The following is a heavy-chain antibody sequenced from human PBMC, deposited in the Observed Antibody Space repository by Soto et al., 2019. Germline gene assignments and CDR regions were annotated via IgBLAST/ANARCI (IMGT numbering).Heavy chain of an antibody. D-gene: IGHD3-10*01. CDR2: VNPIVGMS. J-gene: IGHJ5*01. V-gene: IGHV1-69*02. CDR1: GGTFNSYT. Sequence: QVQLVQSGAEVKKPGSSVKVSCTASGGTFNSYTINWVRQAPGRGLEWVGRVNPIVGMSNSALKFQGRVTITADKSTSTAFMYLTSLKSEDTAIYFWATSYGSGSTHFDSWGQGTLVTVSS. CDR3: ATSYGSGSTHFDS.